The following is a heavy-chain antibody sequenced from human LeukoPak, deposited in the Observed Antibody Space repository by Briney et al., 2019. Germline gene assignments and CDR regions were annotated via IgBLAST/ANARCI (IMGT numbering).Heavy chain of an antibody. CDR1: GYSFTNYW. CDR3: ATGASKVTTDFANY. V-gene: IGHV5-10-1*01. D-gene: IGHD4-17*01. J-gene: IGHJ4*02. Sequence: GESLKISCKGSGYSFTNYWISWVRQMPGRGLEWMGRIDPSDSYTKYSPSFEGHVTISVDKSISTAFLQWNSLKASDSAMYYCATGASKVTTDFANYWGQGTQVAVSS. CDR2: IDPSDSYT.